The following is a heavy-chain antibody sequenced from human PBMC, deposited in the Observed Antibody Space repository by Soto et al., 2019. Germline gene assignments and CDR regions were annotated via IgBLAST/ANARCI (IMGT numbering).Heavy chain of an antibody. Sequence: PSETLSLTCTVSGGSISGYYGSWIRQPPGKGLEWIGYIYYTGSTNYNPSLKSRVTISVDTSKNQFSLKLSSVTAADTAVYFCARAPDQMYYFDYWGQGTLVTVSS. D-gene: IGHD2-2*01. V-gene: IGHV4-59*01. CDR2: IYYTGST. CDR1: GGSISGYY. J-gene: IGHJ4*02. CDR3: ARAPDQMYYFDY.